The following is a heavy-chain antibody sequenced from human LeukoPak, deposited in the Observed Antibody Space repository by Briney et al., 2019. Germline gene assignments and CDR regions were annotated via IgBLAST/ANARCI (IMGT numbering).Heavy chain of an antibody. D-gene: IGHD3-3*01. CDR3: AREAYYDFWSGIPLYYYYYYMDV. CDR2: INWNGGST. CDR1: GFTFSSYS. Sequence: GGSLRHSCAASGFTFSSYSMNWVRQAPGKGLKWVSGINWNGGSTGYADSVKGRFTISRDNAKNSLYLQMNSLRAEDTALYHCAREAYYDFWSGIPLYYYYYYMDVWGKGTTVTVSS. J-gene: IGHJ6*03. V-gene: IGHV3-20*01.